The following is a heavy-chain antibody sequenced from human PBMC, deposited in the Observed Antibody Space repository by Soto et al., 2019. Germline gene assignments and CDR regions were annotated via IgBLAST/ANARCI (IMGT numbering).Heavy chain of an antibody. CDR1: GGTFSSYA. CDR3: ARGELRWELPYYYFDY. V-gene: IGHV1-69*01. Sequence: QVQLVQSGAEVKKPGSSVKVSCKASGGTFSSYAISWVRQAPGQGLEWMGGIIPIFGTANYAQKFQGRVTITADESTSTADMELSSLRSEDTAVYYCARGELRWELPYYYFDYWGQGTLVTVSS. J-gene: IGHJ4*02. CDR2: IIPIFGTA. D-gene: IGHD1-26*01.